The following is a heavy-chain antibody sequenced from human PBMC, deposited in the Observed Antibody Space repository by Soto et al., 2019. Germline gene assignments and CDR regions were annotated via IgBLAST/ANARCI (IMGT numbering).Heavy chain of an antibody. Sequence: QVQLVQSGAEVKKPGSSVKVSCKASGGTFSSYAISWVRQAPGQGLEWMGGIIPIFGTANYAQKFQGRVTITADKATSTAYMELSSLRSEDTAVYYGARPWGGGNSLINYYYGMDVWGQGTTVTVSS. V-gene: IGHV1-69*06. J-gene: IGHJ6*02. D-gene: IGHD2-21*02. CDR3: ARPWGGGNSLINYYYGMDV. CDR1: GGTFSSYA. CDR2: IIPIFGTA.